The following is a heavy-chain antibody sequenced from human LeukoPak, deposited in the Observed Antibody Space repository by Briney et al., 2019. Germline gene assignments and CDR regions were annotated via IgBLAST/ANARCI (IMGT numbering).Heavy chain of an antibody. J-gene: IGHJ5*02. CDR2: INHSGST. CDR1: GGSFSGYY. V-gene: IGHV4-34*01. CDR3: ARGSGGYDSSGYYRRPRSWFDP. D-gene: IGHD3-22*01. Sequence: PSETLSLTCAVYGGSFSGYYWSWIRQPPGKGLEWIGEINHSGSTNYNPSLKSRVTISVDTSKNQFSLKLSSVTAADTAVYYCARGSGGYDSSGYYRRPRSWFDPWGQGTLVTVSS.